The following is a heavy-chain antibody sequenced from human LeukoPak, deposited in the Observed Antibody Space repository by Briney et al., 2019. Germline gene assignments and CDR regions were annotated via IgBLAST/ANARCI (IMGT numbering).Heavy chain of an antibody. CDR3: ARGGLRFICSDH. J-gene: IGHJ4*02. CDR2: MNPNSGNT. CDR1: GYTFTSYD. D-gene: IGHD5-12*01. V-gene: IGHV1-8*01. Sequence: ASVKVSCKASGYTFTSYDINWVRQATGQGLEWMGWMNPNSGNTGYAQKFHGRVTMTRNTSISTAYMELSSLRSEDTAVYYCARGGLRFICSDHWGQGTLVTVSS.